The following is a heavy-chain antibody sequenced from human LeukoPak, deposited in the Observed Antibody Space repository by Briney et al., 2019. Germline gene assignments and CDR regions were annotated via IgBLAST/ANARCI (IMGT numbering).Heavy chain of an antibody. D-gene: IGHD2-2*01. CDR3: ARHCSSTSCPP. V-gene: IGHV1-69*01. Sequence: ASVKVSWKASGGTFSSYAISWVRQAPGQGLEWMGGIIPIFGTANYAQKFQGRVTITADESTSTAYMELSSLRSEDTAVYYCARHCSSTSCPPWGQGTLVTVSS. CDR1: GGTFSSYA. J-gene: IGHJ5*02. CDR2: IIPIFGTA.